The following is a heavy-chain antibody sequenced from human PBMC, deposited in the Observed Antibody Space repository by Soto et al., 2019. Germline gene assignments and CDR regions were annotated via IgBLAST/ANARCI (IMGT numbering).Heavy chain of an antibody. D-gene: IGHD3-10*01. CDR3: AKHVLLWFGESQIDY. J-gene: IGHJ4*02. CDR1: GFTFSSYA. CDR2: ISGSGGST. Sequence: PGGSLRLSCAASGFTFSSYAMSWVRQAPGKGLEWVSAISGSGGSTYYADSVKGRFTISRDNSKNTLYLQMNSLRAEDTAVYYCAKHVLLWFGESQIDYWGQGTLVTVSS. V-gene: IGHV3-23*01.